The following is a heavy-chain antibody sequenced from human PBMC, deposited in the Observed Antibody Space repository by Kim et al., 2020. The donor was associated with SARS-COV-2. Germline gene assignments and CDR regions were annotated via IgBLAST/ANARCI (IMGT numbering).Heavy chain of an antibody. D-gene: IGHD6-13*01. V-gene: IGHV4-59*08. Sequence: SETLSLTCTVSGGSISSYYWSWIRQPPGKGLEWIGYIYYSGSTNYNPSLKSRVTISVDTSKNQFSLKLSSVTAADTAVYYCARMGSSSWYEGYFDYWGQGTLVTVSS. CDR2: IYYSGST. CDR3: ARMGSSSWYEGYFDY. J-gene: IGHJ4*02. CDR1: GGSISSYY.